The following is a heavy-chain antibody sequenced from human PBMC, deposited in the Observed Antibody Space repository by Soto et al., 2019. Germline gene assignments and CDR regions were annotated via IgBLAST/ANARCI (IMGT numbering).Heavy chain of an antibody. CDR3: AKRPRALLTFVY. CDR2: ISDSGGTS. J-gene: IGHJ4*02. CDR1: GFIFSNYV. Sequence: EVQLVDSGGGFVHPGGSLSLSCAASGFIFSNYVMSWVRQAPGKGLEWVSSISDSGGTSYYADSVKGRFTISRDNSKNTLYLPMNSLRAEDTAIYYCAKRPRALLTFVYWGQGTLVTVSS. D-gene: IGHD1-26*01. V-gene: IGHV3-23*04.